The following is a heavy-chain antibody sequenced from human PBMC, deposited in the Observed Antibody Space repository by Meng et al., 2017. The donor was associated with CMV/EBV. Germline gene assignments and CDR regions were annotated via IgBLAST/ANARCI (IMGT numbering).Heavy chain of an antibody. D-gene: IGHD5-12*01. Sequence: GGSLRLSCAAFGFTFVDYTMHWVRQAPGEGLEWVSLISWDGGSTYYADSVKGRFTISRDNSKNSLYLQMNSLRTEDTALYYCAKDQDIVATGGAFDYWGQGTLVTVSS. CDR1: GFTFVDYT. CDR3: AKDQDIVATGGAFDY. V-gene: IGHV3-43*01. J-gene: IGHJ4*02. CDR2: ISWDGGST.